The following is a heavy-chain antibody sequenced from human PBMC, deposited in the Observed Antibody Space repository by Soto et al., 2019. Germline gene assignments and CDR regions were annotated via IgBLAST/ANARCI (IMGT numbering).Heavy chain of an antibody. D-gene: IGHD4-17*01. CDR1: GGTFSSYT. Sequence: AASVKVSCKASGGTFSSYTISLVRQAPGQGLEWMGRIIPILGIANYAQKFQGRVTITADKSTSTAYMELSSLRSEDTAVYYCARDDGAVTTSGEYYYYGMDVWGQGTTVTVSS. CDR2: IIPILGIA. V-gene: IGHV1-69*04. CDR3: ARDDGAVTTSGEYYYYGMDV. J-gene: IGHJ6*02.